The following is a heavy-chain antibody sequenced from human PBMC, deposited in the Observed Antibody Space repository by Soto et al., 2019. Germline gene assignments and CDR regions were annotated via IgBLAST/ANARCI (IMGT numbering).Heavy chain of an antibody. CDR3: AKDPDSHSSGYYLNWFDP. J-gene: IGHJ5*02. CDR2: ISYDGSNK. D-gene: IGHD3-22*01. V-gene: IGHV3-30*18. Sequence: GGSLRLSCAASGFTFSSYGMHWVRQAPGKGLEWVAVISYDGSNKYYADSVKGRFTISRDNSKKTLYLQMNSLRVEDTAVYYCAKDPDSHSSGYYLNWFDPWGQGTLVTVSS. CDR1: GFTFSSYG.